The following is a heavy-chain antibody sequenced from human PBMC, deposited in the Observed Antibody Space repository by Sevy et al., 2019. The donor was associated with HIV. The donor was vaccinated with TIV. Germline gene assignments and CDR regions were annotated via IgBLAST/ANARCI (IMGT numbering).Heavy chain of an antibody. Sequence: GGSLRLSCAASGFTFSSHWMSWVRQAPGKGLGWVANINQDGSAKDYVDSVKGRFTISRDNAKNSLSLQMNSLRAGETAVYYCARDTGGIGMDVWGQGTTVTVSS. J-gene: IGHJ6*02. CDR2: INQDGSAK. CDR3: ARDTGGIGMDV. CDR1: GFTFSSHW. V-gene: IGHV3-7*01. D-gene: IGHD6-13*01.